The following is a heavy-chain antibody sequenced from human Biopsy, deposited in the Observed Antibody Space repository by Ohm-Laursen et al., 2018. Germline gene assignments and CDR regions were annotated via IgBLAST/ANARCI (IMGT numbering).Heavy chain of an antibody. CDR1: SGSISSYY. V-gene: IGHV4-59*08. CDR2: IDYGGST. CDR3: ATTTMDTSGWFGNYFDS. D-gene: IGHD6-19*01. Sequence: GTLSLTCTVSSGSISSYYWSWIRQPPGKGLEWIGYIDYGGSTKYNPSLRSRVTMSIDTSRNQFSLKLSSVTAADTAVYYCATTTMDTSGWFGNYFDSWGQGTLVTVSA. J-gene: IGHJ4*02.